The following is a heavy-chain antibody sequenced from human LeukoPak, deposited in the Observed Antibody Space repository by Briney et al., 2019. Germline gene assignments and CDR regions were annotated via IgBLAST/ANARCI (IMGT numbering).Heavy chain of an antibody. CDR3: ARDFLGCRSPTCYDP. V-gene: IGHV3-48*04. CDR2: ISSTSTTI. D-gene: IGHD2-2*01. Sequence: GGSLRLSCAASGFTFSSYSMNWVRQAPGKGLEWVSYISSTSTTIYYADSGKGRFTISRDNAKNPMYLQTNSLRADYTAVYYCARDFLGCRSPTCYDPWGPGTLVTVSS. CDR1: GFTFSSYS. J-gene: IGHJ5*02.